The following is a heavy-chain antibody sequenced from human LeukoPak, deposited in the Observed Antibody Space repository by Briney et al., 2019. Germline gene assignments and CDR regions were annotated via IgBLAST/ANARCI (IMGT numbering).Heavy chain of an antibody. Sequence: GGSLRLSCAASGFTFSNAWMSWVRQAPGKGLEWVGRIKSKTDGGTTDYAAPVKGRFTISRDDSKNTLYLQMNSLKTEDTAVYYCTTGWGVVTAPHYYYGMDVWGQGSTVTVSS. J-gene: IGHJ6*02. CDR2: IKSKTDGGTT. CDR1: GFTFSNAW. V-gene: IGHV3-15*01. CDR3: TTGWGVVTAPHYYYGMDV. D-gene: IGHD2-21*02.